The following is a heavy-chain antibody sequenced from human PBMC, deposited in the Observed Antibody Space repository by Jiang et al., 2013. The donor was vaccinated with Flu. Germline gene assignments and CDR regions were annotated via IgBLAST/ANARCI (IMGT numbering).Heavy chain of an antibody. Sequence: KPTQTLTLICNFSGFSLSAGGEGVGWIRQPPGKALEWLAVIYWNDDKRYSSSLRTRLTVTKDTSKNQVVLKMTNMDPVDTATYYCAHWRSGHDAYDIWGQGTMVAVSS. V-gene: IGHV2-5*01. CDR1: GFSLSAGGEG. CDR3: AHWRSGHDAYDI. CDR2: IYWNDDK. J-gene: IGHJ3*02. D-gene: IGHD5-12*01.